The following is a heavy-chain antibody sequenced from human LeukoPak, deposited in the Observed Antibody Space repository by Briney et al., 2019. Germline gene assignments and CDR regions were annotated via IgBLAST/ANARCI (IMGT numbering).Heavy chain of an antibody. CDR2: IYHSGST. J-gene: IGHJ4*02. D-gene: IGHD4-17*01. V-gene: IGHV4-38-2*01. CDR3: ARGAATVTTPFDY. Sequence: SETLSLTCAVSGYSISSGYYWGWIRQPPGKGLEWIGSIYHSGSTYYNPSLKSRVTISADTSKNQFSLKLSSVTAADTAVYYCARGAATVTTPFDYWGQGTLVTVSS. CDR1: GYSISSGYY.